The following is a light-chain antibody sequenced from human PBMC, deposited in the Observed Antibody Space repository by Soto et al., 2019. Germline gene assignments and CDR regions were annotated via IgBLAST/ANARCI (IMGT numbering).Light chain of an antibody. CDR3: QQYSSDVLT. Sequence: DIQMTQSPSTLSASVGDRVIITCRASQSVSNWLAWYQQKSGKAPRLLIYDASSLESGVPSRFSGSGSGAEFTLTISRLRTDDFATYYCQQYSSDVLTFGGGTKVEI. CDR2: DAS. CDR1: QSVSNW. V-gene: IGKV1-5*01. J-gene: IGKJ4*01.